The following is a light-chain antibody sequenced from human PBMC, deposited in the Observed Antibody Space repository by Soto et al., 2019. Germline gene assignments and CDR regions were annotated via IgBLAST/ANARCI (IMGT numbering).Light chain of an antibody. CDR3: QQSGDTPPWT. CDR2: AAS. CDR1: QSIRKY. J-gene: IGKJ1*01. V-gene: IGKV1-39*01. Sequence: IRMTQSPSSLSASVGDRVIITCRASQSIRKYLNWYQHKPGKVPTLLIYAASSLQSGVPSRFSGSGSGTEFTLTITSLQPEDFATYYCQQSGDTPPWTVGQGTKVDIK.